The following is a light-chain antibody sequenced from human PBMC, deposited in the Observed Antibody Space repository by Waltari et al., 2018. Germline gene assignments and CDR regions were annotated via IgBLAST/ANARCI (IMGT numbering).Light chain of an antibody. CDR3: QQSYSFPPT. J-gene: IGKJ1*01. CDR2: HAS. CDR1: EAIATF. Sequence: DIQMTQSPSSLSASVGDRVTITCRASEAIATFLNWYHEQGGKAPKLLIYHASILHSGVTARFSGSGGGTDFTLTITSLQPDDFGTFYCQQSYSFPPTFGQGTKVEIK. V-gene: IGKV1-39*01.